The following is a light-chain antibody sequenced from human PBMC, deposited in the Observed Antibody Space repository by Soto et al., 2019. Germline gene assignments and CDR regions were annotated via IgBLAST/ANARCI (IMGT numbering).Light chain of an antibody. Sequence: QSVLTQPASVSGSPGQSITISCTGTSSDVGGYNYVSWYQQYPGKAPKLMIYEVTHRPSGVSNRFSGSKSGNTASLTISGLQAEDEADYYCSSYTDSSNYVFGTGTKVTVL. J-gene: IGLJ1*01. CDR2: EVT. CDR3: SSYTDSSNYV. CDR1: SSDVGGYNY. V-gene: IGLV2-14*01.